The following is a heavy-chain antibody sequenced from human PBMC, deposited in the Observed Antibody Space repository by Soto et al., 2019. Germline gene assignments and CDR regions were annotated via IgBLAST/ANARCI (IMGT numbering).Heavy chain of an antibody. D-gene: IGHD1-26*01. V-gene: IGHV3-30*18. CDR3: AKEGSGSRFAFDV. J-gene: IGHJ3*01. CDR2: VSNDGNTK. CDR1: GFTFSRHG. Sequence: QVHLVESGGGVVQPGTSLRLSCAASGFTFSRHGMHWVRQAPGKGLEWVAVVSNDGNTKYYADSVKGRLTLSRDNSQNTLSLQMNSLTSEDTAVYYCAKEGSGSRFAFDVWGQGTMVTVSS.